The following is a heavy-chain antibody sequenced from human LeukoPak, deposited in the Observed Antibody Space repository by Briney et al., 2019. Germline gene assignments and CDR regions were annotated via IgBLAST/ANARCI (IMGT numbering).Heavy chain of an antibody. D-gene: IGHD1-26*01. CDR3: ARQEGGSYYFDY. V-gene: IGHV3-48*01. J-gene: IGHJ4*02. CDR1: GFIFRSYS. Sequence: GGSLRLSCAASGFIFRSYSMNWVRQAPGKGLEWVAFITSSSDTISYADSVKGRFTISRDNAKNSLYLQMNSLRAEDTAVYYCARQEGGSYYFDYWGQGTLVTVSS. CDR2: ITSSSDTI.